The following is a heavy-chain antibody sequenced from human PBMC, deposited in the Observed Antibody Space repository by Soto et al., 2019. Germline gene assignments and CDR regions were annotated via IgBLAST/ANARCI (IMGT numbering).Heavy chain of an antibody. Sequence: PGGSLRLSCAASGFTFSSYSMNWVRQAPGKGLEWVSSISSSSSYIYYADSVKGRFTISRDNAKNSLYLQMNSLRAEDTAVYYCARGEYDILTGYRFDYWGQGTLVTVSS. CDR1: GFTFSSYS. J-gene: IGHJ4*02. D-gene: IGHD3-9*01. CDR2: ISSSSSYI. V-gene: IGHV3-21*01. CDR3: ARGEYDILTGYRFDY.